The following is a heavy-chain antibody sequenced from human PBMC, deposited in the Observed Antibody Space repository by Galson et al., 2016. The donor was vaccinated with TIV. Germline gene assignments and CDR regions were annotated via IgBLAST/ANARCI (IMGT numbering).Heavy chain of an antibody. J-gene: IGHJ4*02. Sequence: CAASGFAFSSFAMNWVRQAPGKGLEWVSTISNTGADTFHADSVKGRFAISRDNSKNMLYLHMTSLRADDTAVYYCAKGSTWFGESLSHWGQGTPVTVSS. D-gene: IGHD3-10*01. V-gene: IGHV3-23*01. CDR3: AKGSTWFGESLSH. CDR1: GFAFSSFA. CDR2: ISNTGADT.